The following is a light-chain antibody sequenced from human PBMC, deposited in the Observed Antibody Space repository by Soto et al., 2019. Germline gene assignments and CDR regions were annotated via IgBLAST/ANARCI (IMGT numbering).Light chain of an antibody. CDR2: DAS. CDR3: QQRRNWQVT. J-gene: IGKJ5*01. Sequence: EIVMTQSAATLSLSPGERSTLSFRASQSVSSSYLAWYQQKPGQAPRLLIYDASNRATGIPARFSGSGSGTDFTLTISSLEPEDFAVYYCQQRRNWQVTFGQGTRLEIK. V-gene: IGKV3D-20*02. CDR1: QSVSSSY.